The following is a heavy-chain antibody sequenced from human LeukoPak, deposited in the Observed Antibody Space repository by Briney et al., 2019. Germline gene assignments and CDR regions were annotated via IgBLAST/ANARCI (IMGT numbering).Heavy chain of an antibody. CDR1: GGSFSGYY. V-gene: IGHV4-34*01. CDR2: INHSGST. J-gene: IGHJ5*02. D-gene: IGHD3-16*02. CDR3: ARLFEGYDYVWGSYRWRGYGDWFDP. Sequence: PSETLSLTCAVYGGSFSGYYWSWIRQPPGKGLEWIGEINHSGSTNYNPSLKSRVTISVDTSKNQFSLKLSSVTAADTAVYYCARLFEGYDYVWGSYRWRGYGDWFDPWGQGTLVTVSS.